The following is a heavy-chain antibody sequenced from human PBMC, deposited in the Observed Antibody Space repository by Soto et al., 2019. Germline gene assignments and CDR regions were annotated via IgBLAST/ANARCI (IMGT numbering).Heavy chain of an antibody. CDR2: ISYDGSNK. CDR3: ARGHNVGYLYYFDY. D-gene: IGHD2-21*01. V-gene: IGHV3-30-3*01. CDR1: GFTFSSYA. J-gene: IGHJ4*02. Sequence: QVQLVESGGGVVQPGRSLRLSCAASGFTFSSYAMHWVRQAPGKGPEWVAVISYDGSNKYYADSVKGRFTISRDNSKNTLYLQMNSLRAEDTAVYYCARGHNVGYLYYFDYWGQGTLVTVSS.